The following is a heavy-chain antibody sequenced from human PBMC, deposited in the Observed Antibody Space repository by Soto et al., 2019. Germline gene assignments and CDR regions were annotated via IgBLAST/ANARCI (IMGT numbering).Heavy chain of an antibody. J-gene: IGHJ4*02. CDR3: AREWSDYVWGSYRSPCDY. V-gene: IGHV3-7*03. CDR1: GFTFSSYW. Sequence: GGSLRLSCAASGFTFSSYWMSWVRQAPGKGLEWVANIKQDGSEKYYVDSVKGRFTISRDNAKNSLYLQMNSLRAEDTAVYYCAREWSDYVWGSYRSPCDYWGQGTLVTVSS. D-gene: IGHD3-16*02. CDR2: IKQDGSEK.